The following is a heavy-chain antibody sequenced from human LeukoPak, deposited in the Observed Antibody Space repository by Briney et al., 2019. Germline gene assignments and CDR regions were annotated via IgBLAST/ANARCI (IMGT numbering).Heavy chain of an antibody. Sequence: ASVKVSCKASGYTFTDYYMHWVRQAPGQGLEWMGRINPNSGDTNYAQKFQGRDTMTRDTSISTAYMELSRLRSDDTAVYYCARDDKSVPAYYYDSSGGDYWGQGTLVTVSS. D-gene: IGHD3-22*01. V-gene: IGHV1-2*06. CDR3: ARDDKSVPAYYYDSSGGDY. J-gene: IGHJ4*02. CDR2: INPNSGDT. CDR1: GYTFTDYY.